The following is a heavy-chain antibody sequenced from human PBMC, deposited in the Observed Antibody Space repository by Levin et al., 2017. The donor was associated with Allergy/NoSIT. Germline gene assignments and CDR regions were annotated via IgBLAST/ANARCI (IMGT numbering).Heavy chain of an antibody. CDR3: AGISGDIVGATTEDY. D-gene: IGHD1-26*01. V-gene: IGHV4-39*01. CDR2: IYYSGST. CDR1: GGSISSSSYY. Sequence: SETLSLTCTVSGGSISSSSYYWGWIRQPPGKGLEWIGSIYYSGSTYYNPSLKSRVTISVDTSKNQFSLKLSSVTAADTAVYYCAGISGDIVGATTEDYWGQGTLVTVSS. J-gene: IGHJ4*02.